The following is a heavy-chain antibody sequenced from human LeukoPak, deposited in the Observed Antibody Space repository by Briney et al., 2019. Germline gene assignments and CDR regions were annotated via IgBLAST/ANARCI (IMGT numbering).Heavy chain of an antibody. D-gene: IGHD1-26*01. V-gene: IGHV4-34*01. CDR1: GGSFSGYY. J-gene: IGHJ4*02. CDR2: INHSGST. CDR3: ASPVGATREFDY. Sequence: SETLSLTCAVYGGSFSGYYWSWIRQPPGKGLEWIGEINHSGSTNYNPSLKSRVTISVDTSKNQFSLKLSSVTAADTAVYYCASPVGATREFDYWGQGTMVTVSS.